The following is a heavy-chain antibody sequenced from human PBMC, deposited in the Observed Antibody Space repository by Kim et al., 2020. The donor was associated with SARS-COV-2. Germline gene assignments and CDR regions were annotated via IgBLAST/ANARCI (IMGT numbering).Heavy chain of an antibody. Sequence: SETLSLTCAVYGGSFSGYYWSWIRQPPGKGLEWIGEINHSGSTNYNPSLKSRVTISVDTSKNQFSLKLSSVTAADTAVYYCASRLIPGAARPFDYWGQGTLVTVSS. V-gene: IGHV4-34*01. D-gene: IGHD6-6*01. CDR3: ASRLIPGAARPFDY. J-gene: IGHJ4*02. CDR1: GGSFSGYY. CDR2: INHSGST.